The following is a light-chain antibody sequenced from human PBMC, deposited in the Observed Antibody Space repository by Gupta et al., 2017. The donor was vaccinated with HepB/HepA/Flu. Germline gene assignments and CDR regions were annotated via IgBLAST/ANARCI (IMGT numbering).Light chain of an antibody. Sequence: EIVMTQSPATLSVSPGERATLSCRASQSVTSNLAWYQQRPGQAPRLLFYGASTRATGIPARFSGSGXGTEFILTXSSLQSEDLAVYYCQQYNDWPYTFGXGTKLEIK. V-gene: IGKV3-15*01. J-gene: IGKJ2*01. CDR1: QSVTSN. CDR3: QQYNDWPYT. CDR2: GAS.